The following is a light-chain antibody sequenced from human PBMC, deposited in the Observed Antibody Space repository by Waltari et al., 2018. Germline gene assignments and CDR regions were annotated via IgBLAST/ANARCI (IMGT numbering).Light chain of an antibody. CDR3: QQRSNSPLT. V-gene: IGKV3-11*01. J-gene: IGKJ4*01. CDR2: DAS. CDR1: QSVSSY. Sequence: EIVLTQSPATLSLSPGERATLSCSASQSVSSYLAWYQQKPGQPPRLLIYDASNTATGIPPRFSGSGSGTDFTLTIRSLEPEDFSVYYCQQRSNSPLTFGGGTKVEIK.